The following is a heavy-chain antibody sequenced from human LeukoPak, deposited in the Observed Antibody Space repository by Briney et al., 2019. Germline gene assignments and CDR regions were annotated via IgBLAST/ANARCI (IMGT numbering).Heavy chain of an antibody. V-gene: IGHV4-59*01. Sequence: PSETLSLTCGVSGGAITNYYWNWIRQAPGKGLEWLGYIYYTGSTTYNPSVKSRITISLDTSKKQISLKLRSVTAADTAVYYCARGLVPAAFFDYWGQGTLVTVSS. D-gene: IGHD2-2*01. CDR2: IYYTGST. CDR3: ARGLVPAAFFDY. J-gene: IGHJ4*02. CDR1: GGAITNYY.